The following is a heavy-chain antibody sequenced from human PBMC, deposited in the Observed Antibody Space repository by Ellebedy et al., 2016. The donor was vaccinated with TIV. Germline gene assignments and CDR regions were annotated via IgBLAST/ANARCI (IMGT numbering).Heavy chain of an antibody. J-gene: IGHJ5*02. CDR1: GGSISSSRYH. Sequence: MPGGSLRLSCVVSGGSISSSRYHWGWIRQTPGKGLEWIGTIYYSGATYYNPSLKSRVSISVNTSNNQFSLNLSSVTAADTAVYYCARHVFGVGDYGGNWFDPWGQGTLVTVSS. CDR2: IYYSGAT. V-gene: IGHV4-39*01. CDR3: ARHVFGVGDYGGNWFDP. D-gene: IGHD4-23*01.